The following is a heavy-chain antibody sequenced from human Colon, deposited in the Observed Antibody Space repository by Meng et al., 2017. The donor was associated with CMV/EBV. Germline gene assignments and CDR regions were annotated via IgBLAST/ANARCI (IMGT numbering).Heavy chain of an antibody. Sequence: GGSLRLSCKTSGYIFTSYWVGWVRQMPGKGLEWMGIIYPADSDTRYSPSFQGQVTFSADKSINTAYLQWSSLKASDTGIYYCARRFDFGGESDAFDIWGQGTLVTVSS. CDR3: ARRFDFGGESDAFDI. J-gene: IGHJ3*02. CDR1: GYIFTSYW. D-gene: IGHD4-23*01. V-gene: IGHV5-51*01. CDR2: IYPADSDT.